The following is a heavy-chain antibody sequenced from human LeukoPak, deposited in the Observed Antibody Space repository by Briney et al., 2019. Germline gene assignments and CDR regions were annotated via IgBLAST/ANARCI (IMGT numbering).Heavy chain of an antibody. D-gene: IGHD6-13*01. CDR2: IYYSGST. Sequence: SETLSLTCTVSGGSINSGGYYWSWIRQHPGKGLEWIGYIYYSGSTYYNPSLKSRVTISVDTSKNQFSLKLSSVTAADTAVYYCARGYSSRLNMKPYYFDYWGQGTLVTVSS. CDR1: GGSINSGGYY. CDR3: ARGYSSRLNMKPYYFDY. J-gene: IGHJ4*02. V-gene: IGHV4-31*03.